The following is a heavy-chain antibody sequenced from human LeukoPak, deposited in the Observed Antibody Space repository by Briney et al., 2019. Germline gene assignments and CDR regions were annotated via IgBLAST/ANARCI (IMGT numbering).Heavy chain of an antibody. CDR3: AKVGQTYNTYHYKCG. Sequence: GGSLRLSCADSGFTFNHYVLTWVRQAPGTGPEWVSAISESRSSIYYADSVKGRFTISRDKSKKTLYLDMNSLRAQDTALYNCAKVGQTYNTYHYKCGWGKGAPVSASS. CDR2: ISESRSSI. CDR1: GFTFNHYV. J-gene: IGHJ6*03. V-gene: IGHV3-23*01. D-gene: IGHD1-1*01.